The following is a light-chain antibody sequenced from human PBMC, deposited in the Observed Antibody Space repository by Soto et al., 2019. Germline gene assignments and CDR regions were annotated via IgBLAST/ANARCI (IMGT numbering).Light chain of an antibody. CDR3: NSYTSKATGV. CDR2: EVS. Sequence: QSVLTQPASVSGSPGQSITISCTGTSSDVGGYNYVSWYQQHPGKAPKLIIYEVSNRPSGVSNRFSGSKSGNTASLTISGLQAEDEADYYCNSYTSKATGVFGTETKLTVL. V-gene: IGLV2-14*01. CDR1: SSDVGGYNY. J-gene: IGLJ1*01.